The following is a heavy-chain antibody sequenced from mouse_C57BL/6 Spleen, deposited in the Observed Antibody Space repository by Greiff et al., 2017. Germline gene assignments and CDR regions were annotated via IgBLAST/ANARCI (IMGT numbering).Heavy chain of an antibody. CDR1: GYTFTSYW. D-gene: IGHD2-5*01. V-gene: IGHV1-55*01. Sequence: QVQLKASGAELVKPGASVKMSCKASGYTFTSYWITWVKQRPGQGLEWIGDIYPGSGSTNYNEKFKSKATLTVDTSSSTAYMQLSSLTSEDSAVYYCASNSNYVFDYWGEGTTLTVSS. CDR3: ASNSNYVFDY. J-gene: IGHJ2*01. CDR2: IYPGSGST.